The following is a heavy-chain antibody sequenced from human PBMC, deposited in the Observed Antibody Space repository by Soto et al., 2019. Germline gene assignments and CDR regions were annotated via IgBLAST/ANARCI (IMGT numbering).Heavy chain of an antibody. V-gene: IGHV3-72*01. J-gene: IGHJ4*01. CDR1: GFTFSDHY. CDR2: IRNKANSYTT. D-gene: IGHD1-26*01. CDR3: ARDSGKGAYFDY. Sequence: EVQLVESGGGLVQPGGSQRLSCAASGFTFSDHYMDWVRQAPGKGLGWVGRIRNKANSYTTDYAASVKGRFTISRDDSKDSLYLQMHSQKTEGTAIYYCARDSGKGAYFDYWGHGTLATVSS.